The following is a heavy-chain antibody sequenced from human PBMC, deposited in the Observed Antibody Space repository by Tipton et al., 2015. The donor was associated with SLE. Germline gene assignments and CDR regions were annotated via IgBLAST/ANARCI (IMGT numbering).Heavy chain of an antibody. CDR2: IYYTGST. J-gene: IGHJ4*02. D-gene: IGHD4-23*01. Sequence: TLSLTCTVSGGSISTYYWNWIRQPPGKGLEWIGFIYYTGSTNYNPSLKSRVTMSVDTSKNQFSLKLSSVTAADTAVYYCARDSPVAYWGQGTLVTVSS. V-gene: IGHV4-59*12. CDR3: ARDSPVAY. CDR1: GGSISTYY.